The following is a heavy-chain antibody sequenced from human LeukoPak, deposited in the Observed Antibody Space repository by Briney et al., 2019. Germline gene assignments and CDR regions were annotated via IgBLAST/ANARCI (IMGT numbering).Heavy chain of an antibody. J-gene: IGHJ4*02. CDR2: ISAYNGNT. CDR3: ARDIRGWYYFDY. V-gene: IGHV1-18*04. Sequence: ASVKVSSKASGYTFTSYGISWVRQAPGQGLEWMGWISAYNGNTNYAQELQGRVTITTDTSTSTAYMELRSLRSDDTAVYYCARDIRGWYYFDYWGQGTLVTVSS. CDR1: GYTFTSYG. D-gene: IGHD6-19*01.